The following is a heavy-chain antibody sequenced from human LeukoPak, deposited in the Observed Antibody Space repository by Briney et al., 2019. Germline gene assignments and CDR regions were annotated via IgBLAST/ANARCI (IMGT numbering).Heavy chain of an antibody. CDR1: GFTFSSYA. CDR3: AKGDVYYFDY. J-gene: IGHJ4*02. Sequence: GGSLRLSCAASGFTFSSYAMHWVRQAPGKGLEWVAVISYDGSNKYYADSVKGRFTISRDNSKNTLYLQMNSLRAEDTAVYYCAKGDVYYFDYWGQGTLVTVSS. CDR2: ISYDGSNK. V-gene: IGHV3-30-3*01. D-gene: IGHD2-8*02.